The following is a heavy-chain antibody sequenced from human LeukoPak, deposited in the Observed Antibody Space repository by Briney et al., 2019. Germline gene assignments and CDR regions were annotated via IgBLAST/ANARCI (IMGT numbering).Heavy chain of an antibody. J-gene: IGHJ5*02. V-gene: IGHV4-34*01. CDR1: GGSISNYH. CDR2: INHSGST. CDR3: ARGVAGIQLHRHLWFDP. D-gene: IGHD5-18*01. Sequence: SETLSLTCTVSGGSISNYHWNWIRQPPGKGLEWIGEINHSGSTNYNPSLKSRVTISVDTSKNQFSLKLSSVTAADTAVYYCARGVAGIQLHRHLWFDPWGQGTLVTVSS.